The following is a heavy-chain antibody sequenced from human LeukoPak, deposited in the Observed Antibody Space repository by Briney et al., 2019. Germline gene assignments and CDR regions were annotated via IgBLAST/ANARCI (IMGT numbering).Heavy chain of an antibody. Sequence: GGSLRLSCAASGFTFSTYSMNWVRQAPGKGLEWVSYISSSSSTIYYADSVQGRFTISRDNAKNSLYLQMDSLRAEDTAVYYCARDYDSSGFDPTYFDYWGQGTLVTVSS. D-gene: IGHD3-22*01. CDR3: ARDYDSSGFDPTYFDY. V-gene: IGHV3-48*01. CDR2: ISSSSSTI. CDR1: GFTFSTYS. J-gene: IGHJ4*02.